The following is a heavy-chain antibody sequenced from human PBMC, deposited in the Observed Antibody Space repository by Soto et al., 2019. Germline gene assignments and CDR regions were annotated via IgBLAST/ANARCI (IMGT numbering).Heavy chain of an antibody. J-gene: IGHJ4*02. Sequence: QVQLVESGGGVVQPGRSLRLSCAASGFTFSTFGMHWVRQSPGKGLEWVAVIWNGRNSEDYADSVKGRFTISRENSRNTLYLQMNSLRAEDTAMYYCVTERRNYEFDYWGQGILVTVSS. V-gene: IGHV3-33*01. CDR2: IWNGRNSE. CDR1: GFTFSTFG. D-gene: IGHD1-7*01. CDR3: VTERRNYEFDY.